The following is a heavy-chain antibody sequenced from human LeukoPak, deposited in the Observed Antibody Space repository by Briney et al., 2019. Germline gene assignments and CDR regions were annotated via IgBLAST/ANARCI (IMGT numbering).Heavy chain of an antibody. CDR1: GYTFTSHF. Sequence: ASVKVSCKASGYTFTSHFIHWVRQAPGQGLEWMGIINPSGGSTNYAQKLQGRVTMTRDTSTSTVYMELSSLRSEDTAVYYCATAKFGGNSYFDYWGQGTLVTVSS. J-gene: IGHJ4*02. CDR2: INPSGGST. CDR3: ATAKFGGNSYFDY. D-gene: IGHD4-23*01. V-gene: IGHV1-46*01.